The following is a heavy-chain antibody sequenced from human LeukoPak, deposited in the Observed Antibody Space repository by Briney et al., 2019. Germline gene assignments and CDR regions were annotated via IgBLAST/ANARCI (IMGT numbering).Heavy chain of an antibody. D-gene: IGHD4/OR15-4a*01. CDR1: VFTFSNYA. V-gene: IGHV3-64D*09. CDR2: ISSKGDST. J-gene: IGHJ5*02. CDR3: VKSASSYGANWFDH. Sequence: GGSLRLSCSPSVFTFSNYAMHWVPQSPGKGLEYVSAISSKGDSTYYADSVKGRFIISRDNSRNSLSLHMSSVRAEDTAVYYCVKSASSYGANWFDHWGQGTLVTVSS.